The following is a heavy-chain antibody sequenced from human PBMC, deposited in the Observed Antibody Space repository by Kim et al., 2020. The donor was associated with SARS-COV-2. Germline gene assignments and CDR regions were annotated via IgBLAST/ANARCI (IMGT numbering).Heavy chain of an antibody. Sequence: GGSLRLSCAASGFTFSSYAMSWVRQAPGKGLEWVSAISGSGGSTYYADSVKGRFTISRDNSKNTLYLQMNSLRAEDTAVYYCAKGAVRYFDWLLRTGPLGGMDVWGQGTTVTVSS. V-gene: IGHV3-23*01. CDR2: ISGSGGST. CDR3: AKGAVRYFDWLLRTGPLGGMDV. J-gene: IGHJ6*02. CDR1: GFTFSSYA. D-gene: IGHD3-9*01.